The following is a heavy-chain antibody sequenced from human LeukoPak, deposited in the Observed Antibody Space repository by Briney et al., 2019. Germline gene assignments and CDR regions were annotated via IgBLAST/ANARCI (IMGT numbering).Heavy chain of an antibody. CDR1: GYSISSGSY. CDR3: ARNGSLEGRPFDI. V-gene: IGHV4-38-2*01. D-gene: IGHD5-24*01. Sequence: SETLSLTCVVSGYSISSGSYWGWIRRSPGKGLEWIATIYHSGSTYFNPSLQSRVTISVDTSKDQFSLKLNSVTAADTAVYYCARNGSLEGRPFDIWGQGTMVTVSS. CDR2: IYHSGST. J-gene: IGHJ3*02.